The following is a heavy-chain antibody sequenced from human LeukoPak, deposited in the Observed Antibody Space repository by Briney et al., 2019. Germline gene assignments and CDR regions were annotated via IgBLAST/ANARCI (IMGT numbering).Heavy chain of an antibody. J-gene: IGHJ4*02. CDR2: IVVGSGNT. D-gene: IGHD2/OR15-2a*01. Sequence: GASVKVSCKASGFTFSNSAVQWVRQARGQRLEWIGGIVVGSGNTNYAQKFQERVTITRDMSTSTAYMELSSLRSEDTAVYYCAVDVIYESDWGQGTLVTVSS. CDR3: AVDVIYESD. CDR1: GFTFSNSA. V-gene: IGHV1-58*01.